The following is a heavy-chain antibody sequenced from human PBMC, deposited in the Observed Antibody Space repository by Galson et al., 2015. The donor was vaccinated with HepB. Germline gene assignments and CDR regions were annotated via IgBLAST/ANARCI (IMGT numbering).Heavy chain of an antibody. Sequence: SLRLSCAASGFTFSSYWMSWVGQAPGKGLEWVANIKQDGSEKYYVDSVKGRFTISRDNAKNSLYLQMNSLRAEDTAVYYCARSAGDFWSGYPDYWGQGTLVTVSS. J-gene: IGHJ4*02. CDR2: IKQDGSEK. CDR3: ARSAGDFWSGYPDY. V-gene: IGHV3-7*01. CDR1: GFTFSSYW. D-gene: IGHD3-3*01.